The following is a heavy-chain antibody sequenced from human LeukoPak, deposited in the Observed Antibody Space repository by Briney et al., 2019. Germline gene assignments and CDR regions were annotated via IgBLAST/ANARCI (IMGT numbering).Heavy chain of an antibody. CDR2: INHSGST. CDR3: ASRGLGPSSSGWYKYFDY. V-gene: IGHV4-34*01. J-gene: IGHJ4*02. CDR1: GGSFRGYY. Sequence: SETLSLTCAVYGGSFRGYYWSWIRQPPGKGLEWIGEINHSGSTNYNPSLESRVTISVDTSKNQFSLKLNSVTAADTAVYYCASRGLGPSSSGWYKYFDYWGQGTLVTVSS. D-gene: IGHD6-19*01.